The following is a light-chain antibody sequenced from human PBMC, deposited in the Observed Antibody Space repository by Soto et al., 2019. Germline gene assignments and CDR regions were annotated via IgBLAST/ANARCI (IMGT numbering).Light chain of an antibody. CDR1: QGVGRF. Sequence: EIVLTQSPATLSLSPGERAALSCRASQGVGRFLAWYQQKPGQAPRLLIYDASNRATGIPARFSGSGSVPDFTLAIDNLEPEDFAVYYCQQRGGWPLTFGGGTKVEIK. J-gene: IGKJ4*01. CDR3: QQRGGWPLT. CDR2: DAS. V-gene: IGKV3-11*01.